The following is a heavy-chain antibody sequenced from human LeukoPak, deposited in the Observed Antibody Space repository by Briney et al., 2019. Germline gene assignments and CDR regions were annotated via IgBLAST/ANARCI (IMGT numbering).Heavy chain of an antibody. V-gene: IGHV4-59*05. D-gene: IGHD3-10*01. Sequence: PSETLSLTCTVSGGSISSYYWSWIRQPPGKGLEWIGSIYYSGSTYYNPSLKSRVTISVDTSKNQFSLKLSSVTAADTAVYYCARQQLLWFGESIPAFDYWGQGTLVTVSS. CDR3: ARQQLLWFGESIPAFDY. CDR2: IYYSGST. CDR1: GGSISSYY. J-gene: IGHJ4*02.